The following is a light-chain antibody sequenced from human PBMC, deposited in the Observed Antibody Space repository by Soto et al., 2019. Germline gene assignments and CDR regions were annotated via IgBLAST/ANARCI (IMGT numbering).Light chain of an antibody. J-gene: IGKJ2*01. CDR3: QQYGSSPPYT. Sequence: GLTQSPGTLSLSPGERATLSCRASQSVSNNYLAWYQQKPGQSPKLLIFGSSDRATGIPDRFSGSGSGTDFTLTISRLEPEDFAVYYCQQYGSSPPYTFGQGTKLEIK. CDR1: QSVSNNY. CDR2: GSS. V-gene: IGKV3-20*01.